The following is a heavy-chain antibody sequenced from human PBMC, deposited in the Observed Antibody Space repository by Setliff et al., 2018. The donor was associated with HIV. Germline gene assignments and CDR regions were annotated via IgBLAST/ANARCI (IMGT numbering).Heavy chain of an antibody. V-gene: IGHV4-61*09. J-gene: IGHJ6*03. D-gene: IGHD7-27*01. Sequence: SETLSLTCTVSGGSISSGTYFWSWIRQPAGKGLEWIGHIHTSGNANYNPSLNSRVTISVDTSKNHFSLKLSSVTAADTAVYYCARHHQTGFYYYYMDIWGKGTTVTGSS. CDR2: IHTSGNA. CDR1: GGSISSGTYF. CDR3: ARHHQTGFYYYYMDI.